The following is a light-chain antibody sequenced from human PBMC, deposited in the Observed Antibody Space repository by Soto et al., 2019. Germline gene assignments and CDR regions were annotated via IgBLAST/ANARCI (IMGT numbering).Light chain of an antibody. V-gene: IGLV2-14*02. CDR3: SSYTSSSTPYV. CDR2: EVS. CDR1: SSDAGSYAL. Sequence: QSVLTQPASVSGSPGQSITISCTGTSSDAGSYALVSWYQHHPGKAPKLMIYEVSNRPSGVSNRFSGSKSGNTASLTISGLQAEDEADYYCSSYTSSSTPYVFGTGTKLTVL. J-gene: IGLJ1*01.